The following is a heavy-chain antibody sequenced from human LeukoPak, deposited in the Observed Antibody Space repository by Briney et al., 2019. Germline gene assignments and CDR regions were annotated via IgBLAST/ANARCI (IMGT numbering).Heavy chain of an antibody. CDR3: ARQSAGITMVRGVVDY. CDR2: IYPGDSDT. Sequence: LGESLKISCKGSGYSFTSYWIGWVRQMPGKGLEWMGIIYPGDSDTRYSPSFQGQVTISADKSISTAYLQWSSLKASDTAMYYCARQSAGITMVRGVVDYWGQGTLVTVSS. CDR1: GYSFTSYW. J-gene: IGHJ4*02. V-gene: IGHV5-51*01. D-gene: IGHD3-10*01.